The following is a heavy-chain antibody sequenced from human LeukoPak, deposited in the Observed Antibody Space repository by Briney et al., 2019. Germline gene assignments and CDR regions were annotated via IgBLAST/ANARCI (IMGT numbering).Heavy chain of an antibody. CDR1: RYTFTSYY. CDR2: INPNGGST. Sequence: GASVKVSCKASRYTFTSYYMHWVRQAPGQGLEWMGIINPNGGSTSYAQKFQGRVTMTRDTSTSTVYMELSSLRSEDTAVYYCARDLGDSSGPTRQLDYWGQGTLVTVSS. D-gene: IGHD3-22*01. CDR3: ARDLGDSSGPTRQLDY. V-gene: IGHV1-46*01. J-gene: IGHJ4*02.